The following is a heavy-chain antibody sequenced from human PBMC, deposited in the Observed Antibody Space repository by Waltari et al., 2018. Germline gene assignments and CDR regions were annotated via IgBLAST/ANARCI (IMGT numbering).Heavy chain of an antibody. Sequence: QVQLVQSGAEVKKPGSSVKVSCKASGGTFSSYAISWVRPAPGQGLEWMGRIIPIFGTANYAQKFQGRVTITADKSTSTAYMELSSLRSEDTAVYYCARTYCSGGSCYDYYYGMDVWGQGTTVTVSS. D-gene: IGHD2-15*01. CDR2: IIPIFGTA. CDR1: GGTFSSYA. CDR3: ARTYCSGGSCYDYYYGMDV. V-gene: IGHV1-69*08. J-gene: IGHJ6*02.